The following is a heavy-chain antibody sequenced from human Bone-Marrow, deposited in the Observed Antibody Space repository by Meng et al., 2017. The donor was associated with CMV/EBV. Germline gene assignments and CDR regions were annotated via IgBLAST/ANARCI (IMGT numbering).Heavy chain of an antibody. Sequence: GESLKISCAASGFTFSSYSMNWVRQAPGKGLEWVSSISSSSSYIYYADSVKGRFTISRDNAKNSLYLQMNSLRAEDTAVYYCARDVGVIVVVPAAISWFDPWAQGTLATFSS. CDR2: ISSSSSYI. J-gene: IGHJ5*02. CDR3: ARDVGVIVVVPAAISWFDP. V-gene: IGHV3-21*01. CDR1: GFTFSSYS. D-gene: IGHD2-2*01.